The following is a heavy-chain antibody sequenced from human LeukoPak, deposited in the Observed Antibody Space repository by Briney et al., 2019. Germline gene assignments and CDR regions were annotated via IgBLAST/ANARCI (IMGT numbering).Heavy chain of an antibody. CDR3: TTMTVVPTDY. CDR1: GFTFSNYV. D-gene: IGHD2-2*01. V-gene: IGHV3-15*01. Sequence: SGGSLRLSCAVSGFTFSNYVMTWVRQAPGKGLEWVGRIKSKTDGGTPDYAAPVKGRFTFSRDDSKNTLYLQMNSLKTEDTAAYYCTTMTVVPTDYWGQGTLVTVSS. J-gene: IGHJ4*02. CDR2: IKSKTDGGTP.